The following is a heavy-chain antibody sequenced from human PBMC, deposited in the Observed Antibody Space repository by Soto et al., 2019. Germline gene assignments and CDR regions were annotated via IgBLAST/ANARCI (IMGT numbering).Heavy chain of an antibody. V-gene: IGHV3-23*01. D-gene: IGHD6-19*01. CDR2: ISGSGGST. CDR3: AKRAPHPVAGLTWYFDL. Sequence: GGSLRLSCAASGFTFSSYAMSWVRQAPGKGLEWVSAISGSGGSTYYADSVKGRFTISRDNSKNTLYLQMNSLRAEDTAVYYCAKRAPHPVAGLTWYFDLWGRGTLVTVSS. CDR1: GFTFSSYA. J-gene: IGHJ2*01.